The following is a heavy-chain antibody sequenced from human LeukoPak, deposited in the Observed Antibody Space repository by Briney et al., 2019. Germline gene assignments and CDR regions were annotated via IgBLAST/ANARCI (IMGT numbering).Heavy chain of an antibody. CDR2: IYYSGST. Sequence: PSETLSLTCTVSGGSISSYYWSWIRQPPGKGLEWIGYIYYSGSTNYNPSLKSRVTISVDRSKNQFSLKLSSVTAADTAVYYCAREGVPAAPKGFDPWGQGTLVTVSS. D-gene: IGHD2-2*01. V-gene: IGHV4-59*12. CDR1: GGSISSYY. J-gene: IGHJ5*02. CDR3: AREGVPAAPKGFDP.